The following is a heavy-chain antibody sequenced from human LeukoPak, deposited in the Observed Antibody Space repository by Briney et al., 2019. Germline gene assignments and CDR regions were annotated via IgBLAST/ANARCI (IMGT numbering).Heavy chain of an antibody. CDR3: ALYGSSGYHLDY. Sequence: PSETLSLTCTVSGGSISSGGYYWSWIRQHPGKGLEWIGYIYYSGSTYYNPSLKSRVTISVDTSKNQFSLKLSSVTAADTAVYYCALYGSSGYHLDYWGQGTLVTVSS. CDR2: IYYSGST. J-gene: IGHJ4*02. D-gene: IGHD3-22*01. CDR1: GGSISSGGYY. V-gene: IGHV4-31*03.